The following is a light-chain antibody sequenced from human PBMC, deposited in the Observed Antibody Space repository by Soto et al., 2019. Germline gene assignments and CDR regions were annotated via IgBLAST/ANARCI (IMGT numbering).Light chain of an antibody. CDR2: GAS. J-gene: IGKJ1*01. Sequence: EIVLTRSPVTLPLSPGEGSTLSCRASQSLGSSYLAWYQHKPGQAPRLLIYGASSRATGIPDRFSGSGSGTDFTLSISRLEPEDFAVYYCHQYGDSSWTFGQGTKVDIK. V-gene: IGKV3-20*01. CDR1: QSLGSSY. CDR3: HQYGDSSWT.